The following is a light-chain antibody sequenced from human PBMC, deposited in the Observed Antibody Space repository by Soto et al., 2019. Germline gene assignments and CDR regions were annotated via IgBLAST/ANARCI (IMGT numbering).Light chain of an antibody. V-gene: IGLV2-8*01. CDR2: AVT. CDR3: ICYAAGDNWV. J-gene: IGLJ3*02. Sequence: QSALTQPPSASGSPGQSVTISCTGTNSDVGPHGYVSWYQQHAGKAPKLMISAVTQRSSGVPDRFSGSKSGNTASLTVSGLQAEDEADYHCICYAAGDNWVFGGGTKLTVL. CDR1: NSDVGPHGY.